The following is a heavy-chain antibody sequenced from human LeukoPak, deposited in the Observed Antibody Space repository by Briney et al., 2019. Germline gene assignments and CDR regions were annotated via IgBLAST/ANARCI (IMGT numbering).Heavy chain of an antibody. Sequence: SETLSLTCTVSGGSISSYYWSWIRQPAGKGLEWIGRIYTSGSTNYNPSLKSRVIMSVDTSKNQFSLKLSSVTAADTAVYYCARVGSTGGWFDPWGQGTLVTVSS. CDR2: IYTSGST. V-gene: IGHV4-4*07. J-gene: IGHJ5*02. CDR3: ARVGSTGGWFDP. D-gene: IGHD2-2*01. CDR1: GGSISSYY.